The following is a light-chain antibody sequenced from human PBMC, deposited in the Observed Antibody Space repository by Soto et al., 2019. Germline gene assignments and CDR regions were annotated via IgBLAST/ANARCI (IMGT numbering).Light chain of an antibody. CDR2: RAS. V-gene: IGKV3-15*01. CDR1: QTIYSN. J-gene: IGKJ4*01. Sequence: IQMTQSPATLSVSPGERATLSCRASQTIYSNVAWYQQRPGQAPRLLIYRASARATGIPARFSGSGSGTEFSLTISSLQPDDFATYYCQQYKSFSLTFGGGTKVDIK. CDR3: QQYKSFSLT.